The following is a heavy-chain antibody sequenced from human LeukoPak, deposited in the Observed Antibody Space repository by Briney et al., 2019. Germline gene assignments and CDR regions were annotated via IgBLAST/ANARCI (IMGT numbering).Heavy chain of an antibody. Sequence: ASVKVSCKASRYTFTGYYIHWVRQAPGQGLEWMGWINPNSGGTNYAQKFQGRVTMTRDTSISTAYMELSRLRSDDTAVYYCARVEGFVVVVADNNWFDTWGQGTLVTVSS. CDR3: ARVEGFVVVVADNNWFDT. D-gene: IGHD2-15*01. J-gene: IGHJ5*02. CDR1: RYTFTGYY. V-gene: IGHV1-2*02. CDR2: INPNSGGT.